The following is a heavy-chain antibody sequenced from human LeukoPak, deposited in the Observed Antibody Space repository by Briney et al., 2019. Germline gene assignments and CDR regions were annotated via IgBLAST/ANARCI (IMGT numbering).Heavy chain of an antibody. V-gene: IGHV3-23*01. J-gene: IGHJ4*02. CDR2: LSTSGGNT. D-gene: IGHD6-19*01. CDR1: GFTFSSYA. Sequence: GGSLRRSCAPSGFTFSSYAMSWVRLLPGKRLELVSSLSTSGGNTYYADSVRGRFTISRDNSQNTLYLQMDSLRAEDTAVYYCAKRSGASTYYLDYWGQGALLTVSS. CDR3: AKRSGASTYYLDY.